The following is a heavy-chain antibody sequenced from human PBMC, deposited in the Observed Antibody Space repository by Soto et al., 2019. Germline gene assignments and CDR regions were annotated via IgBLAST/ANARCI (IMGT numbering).Heavy chain of an antibody. CDR1: GCSFTSYW. J-gene: IGHJ6*02. D-gene: IGHD6-13*01. CDR2: IDPSDSYT. CDR3: ASPLPQGGYRAAAGPYYYYGMDV. V-gene: IGHV5-10-1*01. Sequence: PGESLKISCKVSGCSFTSYWISCVRQMPGKGLEWMGRIDPSDSYTNYSPSFQGHVTISADKSISTAYLQWSSLKASDTAMYYCASPLPQGGYRAAAGPYYYYGMDVWGQGTTVTVSS.